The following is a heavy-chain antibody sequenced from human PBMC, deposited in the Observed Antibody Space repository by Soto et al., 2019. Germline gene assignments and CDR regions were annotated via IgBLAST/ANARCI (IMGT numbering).Heavy chain of an antibody. D-gene: IGHD2-8*02. CDR3: ARTSLVVAFAPREDY. CDR1: GFTFSNYW. CDR2: INSDGSSI. Sequence: EVQLVESGGGLVQPGGSLRLSCVASGFTFSNYWMHWVRQAPGKGLVWVSRINSDGSSISYADSVKGRITISSDNAKNTVYLQMNSLGAGVTAFYYCARTSLVVAFAPREDYWGQGTLVNSSS. J-gene: IGHJ4*02. V-gene: IGHV3-74*01.